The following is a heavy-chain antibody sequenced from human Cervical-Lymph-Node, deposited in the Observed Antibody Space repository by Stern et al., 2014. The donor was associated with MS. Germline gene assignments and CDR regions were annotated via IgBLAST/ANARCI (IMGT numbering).Heavy chain of an antibody. CDR3: AQEGEIYTSGYYGYYFDY. CDR2: ISWDSDTI. D-gene: IGHD3-22*01. Sequence: EVHLVESGGGLVQPGRSLRLSCAASGFTFDDYAMHWVRQVPGKGLEWVSGISWDSDTIGYADSVKGRFTISRDNAKNSLYLQMNSLRAEDTALYYCAQEGEIYTSGYYGYYFDYWGQGTLVTVSS. CDR1: GFTFDDYA. V-gene: IGHV3-9*01. J-gene: IGHJ4*02.